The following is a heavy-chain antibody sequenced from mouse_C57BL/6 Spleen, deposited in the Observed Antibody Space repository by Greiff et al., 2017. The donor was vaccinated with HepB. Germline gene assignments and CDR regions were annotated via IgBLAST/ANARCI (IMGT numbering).Heavy chain of an antibody. V-gene: IGHV5-4*01. Sequence: EVKVEESGGGLVKPGGSLKLSCAASGFTFSSYAMSWVRQTPEKRLEWVATISDGGSYTYYPDNVKGRFTISRDNAKNNLYLQMSHLKSEDTAMYYCARDEVVATDYWGQVTTLTVSS. CDR1: GFTFSSYA. CDR3: ARDEVVATDY. J-gene: IGHJ2*01. D-gene: IGHD1-1*01. CDR2: ISDGGSYT.